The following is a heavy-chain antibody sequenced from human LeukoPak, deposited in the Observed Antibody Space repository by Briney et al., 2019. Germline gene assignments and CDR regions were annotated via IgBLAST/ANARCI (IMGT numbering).Heavy chain of an antibody. V-gene: IGHV3-48*03. J-gene: IGHJ4*02. D-gene: IGHD3-10*01. CDR1: GFTLSDFE. CDR2: ISSSGSTI. CDR3: ARDLKTWGSGSYSDY. Sequence: GGSLRLSCAASGFTLSDFEMSWVRQAPGKGLEWVSYISSSGSTIYYADSVKGRFTISRDNAKNSLYLQMNSLRAEDTAVYYCARDLKTWGSGSYSDYWGQGTLVTVSS.